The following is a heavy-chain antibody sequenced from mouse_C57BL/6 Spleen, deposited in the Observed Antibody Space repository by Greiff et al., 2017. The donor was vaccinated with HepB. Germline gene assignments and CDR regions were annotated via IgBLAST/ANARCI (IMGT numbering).Heavy chain of an antibody. CDR3: AREGFWFAY. J-gene: IGHJ3*01. CDR1: GFTFSSYA. D-gene: IGHD3-1*01. Sequence: EVKLVESGGGLVKPGGSLKLSCAASGFTFSSYAMSWVRQTPEKRLEWVATISDGGSYTYYPDNVKGRFTISRDNAKNNLYLQMSHLKSEDTAKYYCAREGFWFAYWGQGTLVTVSA. CDR2: ISDGGSYT. V-gene: IGHV5-4*01.